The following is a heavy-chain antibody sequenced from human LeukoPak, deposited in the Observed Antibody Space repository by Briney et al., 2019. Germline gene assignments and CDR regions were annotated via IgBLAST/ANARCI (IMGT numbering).Heavy chain of an antibody. Sequence: MPGGSLRLSCAASGFTFSDYYMSWIRQAPGKGLEWVSYISSSGTTISYTNSVKGRFTISGDNAKNSLYLQMNSLRAEDTAVYYCARDYRSTFDYWGQGTLVTVSS. CDR1: GFTFSDYY. CDR3: ARDYRSTFDY. J-gene: IGHJ4*02. D-gene: IGHD1-26*01. CDR2: ISSSGTTI. V-gene: IGHV3-11*01.